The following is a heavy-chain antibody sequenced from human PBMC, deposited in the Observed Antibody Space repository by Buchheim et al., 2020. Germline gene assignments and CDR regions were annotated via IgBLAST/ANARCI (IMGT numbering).Heavy chain of an antibody. D-gene: IGHD3-10*02. V-gene: IGHV3-30-3*01. CDR2: ISFDGSNI. CDR3: ARDTVQGVGSIGYFDY. CDR1: TFPLSPYA. J-gene: IGHJ4*02. Sequence: QAHLVESGGGVVQPGRSLRLSCEASTFPLSPYAMHWVRQAPGKGLEWVAVISFDGSNIQYGDSVKGRFTISRDNSKNTLYLQMSSLRPEDTAVYYCARDTVQGVGSIGYFDYWGQGTL.